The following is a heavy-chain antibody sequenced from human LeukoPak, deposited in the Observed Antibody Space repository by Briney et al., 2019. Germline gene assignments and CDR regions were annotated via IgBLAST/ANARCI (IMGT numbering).Heavy chain of an antibody. Sequence: ASVKVSCKATGYSFIDYYMHSVRQAPGQGLEWMGRINPNSGGTNYAQEFQGRVTMTRDTSISTAYMELSSLRSDDAAVYFCARDTSANGFDIWGQGTMVTASS. CDR3: ARDTSANGFDI. CDR2: INPNSGGT. CDR1: GYSFIDYY. V-gene: IGHV1-2*06. J-gene: IGHJ3*02.